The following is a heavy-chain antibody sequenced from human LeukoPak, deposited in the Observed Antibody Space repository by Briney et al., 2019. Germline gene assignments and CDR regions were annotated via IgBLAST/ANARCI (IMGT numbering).Heavy chain of an antibody. CDR1: GLTFSSYG. CDR2: IWYDGSNK. Sequence: GGSLRLSCAASGLTFSSYGMHWVRQAPGKGLEWVALIWYDGSNKYYADSVKGRFTISRDSSKNTLYLQMNSLRAEDTAVYYCARHISGSYLDYWGQGNLVTVSS. D-gene: IGHD3-16*02. J-gene: IGHJ4*02. CDR3: ARHISGSYLDY. V-gene: IGHV3-33*01.